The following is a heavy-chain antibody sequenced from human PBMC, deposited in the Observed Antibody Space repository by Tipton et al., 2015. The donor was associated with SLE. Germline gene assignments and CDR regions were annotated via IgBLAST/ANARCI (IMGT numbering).Heavy chain of an antibody. V-gene: IGHV3-48*03. CDR1: GFTFSSYE. D-gene: IGHD6-19*01. Sequence: SLRLSCAASGFTFSSYEMNWVRQAPGKGLEWVSYISSSGSTIYYADSVKGRFAISRDNAKNSLYLQMNSLRAEDTAVYYCARMGASGCHWGQGTLVTVSS. J-gene: IGHJ4*02. CDR2: ISSSGSTI. CDR3: ARMGASGCH.